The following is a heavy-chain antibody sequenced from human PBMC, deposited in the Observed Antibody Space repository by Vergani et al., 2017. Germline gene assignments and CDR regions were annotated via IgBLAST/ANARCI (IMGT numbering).Heavy chain of an antibody. CDR2: IYYSGST. V-gene: IGHV4-59*08. CDR3: AGQGGYSYGLYGMDV. J-gene: IGHJ6*02. CDR1: GGPISSYY. D-gene: IGHD5-18*01. Sequence: QVQLQESGPGLVKPSETLSLTCTVSGGPISSYYWGWIRQPPGKGLEWIGYIYYSGSTNYNPSLKSRVTISVDTSKNQFSLKLSSVTAADTAVYYCAGQGGYSYGLYGMDVWGQGTTVTVSS.